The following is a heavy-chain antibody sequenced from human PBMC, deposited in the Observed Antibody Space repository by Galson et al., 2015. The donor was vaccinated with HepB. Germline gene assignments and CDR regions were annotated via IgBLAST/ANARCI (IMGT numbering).Heavy chain of an antibody. Sequence: CAISGDSVSNNRVAWNWIRQSPSRGLEWLGRTYYRSKWDNDYAVSVESRISIKPDTSKNHFALQLNSVTPEDTAVYYCARGVVGYMDVWGKGTTVSVSS. CDR2: TYYRSKWDN. J-gene: IGHJ6*03. V-gene: IGHV6-1*01. CDR3: ARGVVGYMDV. D-gene: IGHD1-26*01. CDR1: GDSVSNNRVA.